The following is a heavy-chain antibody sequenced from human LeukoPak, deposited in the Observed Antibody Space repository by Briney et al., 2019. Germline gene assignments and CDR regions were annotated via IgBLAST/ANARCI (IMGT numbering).Heavy chain of an antibody. CDR1: GFTFSSYG. D-gene: IGHD6-6*01. Sequence: GRSLRLSCAASGFTFSSYGMHWVRQAPGKGLEWVAVIRYDGSNKYYADSVKGRFTISRDNSKNTLYLQMNSLRAEDTAVYYCARDHVLGSSSFFDYWGQGTLVTVSS. V-gene: IGHV3-33*01. CDR2: IRYDGSNK. J-gene: IGHJ4*02. CDR3: ARDHVLGSSSFFDY.